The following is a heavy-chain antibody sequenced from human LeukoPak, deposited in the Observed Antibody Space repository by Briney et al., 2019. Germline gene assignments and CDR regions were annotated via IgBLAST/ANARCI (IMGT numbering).Heavy chain of an antibody. J-gene: IGHJ4*02. Sequence: SETLSLTCTVSGGSVSSGSYYWSWIRQPPGKGLEWIGYIYYSGSTNYNPSLKSRVTISVDTSKNRFSLKLSTVTAADTAVYYCARMDTAISFDYWGQGTLVTVSS. CDR2: IYYSGST. D-gene: IGHD5-18*01. CDR3: ARMDTAISFDY. CDR1: GGSVSSGSYY. V-gene: IGHV4-61*01.